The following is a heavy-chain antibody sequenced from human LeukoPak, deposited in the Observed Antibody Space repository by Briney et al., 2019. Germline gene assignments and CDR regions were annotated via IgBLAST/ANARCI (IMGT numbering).Heavy chain of an antibody. CDR3: ARDGKGYGSGTKGYVYFDY. Sequence: TGRSLRLSCAASGFTFSSYAMHWVRQAPGKGLEWVAVISYDGSNKYYADSVKGRFTISRDNSKNTLYLQMNSLRAEDTAVYYCARDGKGYGSGTKGYVYFDYWGQGTLVTVSS. V-gene: IGHV3-30-3*01. CDR2: ISYDGSNK. J-gene: IGHJ4*02. D-gene: IGHD3-10*01. CDR1: GFTFSSYA.